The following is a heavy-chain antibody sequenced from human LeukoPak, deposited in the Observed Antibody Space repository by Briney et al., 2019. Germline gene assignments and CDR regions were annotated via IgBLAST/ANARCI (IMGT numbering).Heavy chain of an antibody. CDR3: ASLTRYCSGGSCYYFDY. CDR1: GGSISSSSYY. D-gene: IGHD2-15*01. V-gene: IGHV4-39*01. Sequence: SETLSLTCTVSGGSISSSSYYWGWIRQPPGKGLEWIGSIYYSGRTYYNPSLKSRVTISVDTSKNQFSLKLSSVTAADTAVYYCASLTRYCSGGSCYYFDYWGQGTLVTVSS. J-gene: IGHJ4*02. CDR2: IYYSGRT.